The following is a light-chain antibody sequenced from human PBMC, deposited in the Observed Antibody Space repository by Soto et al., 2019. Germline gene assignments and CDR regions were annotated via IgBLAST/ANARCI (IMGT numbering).Light chain of an antibody. CDR1: SSDVGVYNF. Sequence: QSVLTQPASVSGSPGQSITISCTGTSSDVGVYNFVSWYQQHPRKAPKLIIYELSFRPSGVSNRFSGSKSGNTASLTISGLQAEDEADYYCSSYSSSSTWVFGGGTNSPS. J-gene: IGLJ3*02. V-gene: IGLV2-14*01. CDR2: ELS. CDR3: SSYSSSSTWV.